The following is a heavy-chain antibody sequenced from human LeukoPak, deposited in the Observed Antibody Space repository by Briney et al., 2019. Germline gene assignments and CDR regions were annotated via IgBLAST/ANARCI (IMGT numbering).Heavy chain of an antibody. CDR2: VTGDGDTT. D-gene: IGHD2-2*01. CDR3: AKVFSRSFDY. Sequence: GGSLRLSCAASGVIFSGYAMSWVRQAPGKGLEWVSSVTGDGDTTYYADPVKGRFTISRDNSKNTLSLQMSSLRAEDTALYYCAKVFSRSFDYWGQGTPVTVSS. CDR1: GVIFSGYA. V-gene: IGHV3-23*01. J-gene: IGHJ4*02.